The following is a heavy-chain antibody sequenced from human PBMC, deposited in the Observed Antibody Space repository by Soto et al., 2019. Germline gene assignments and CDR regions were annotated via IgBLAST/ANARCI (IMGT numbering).Heavy chain of an antibody. J-gene: IGHJ6*02. CDR2: ISYDGSNK. Sequence: QVQLVESGGGVVQPGRSLRLSCAASGFTFSSYAMHGVRQAPGKGLEWVAVISYDGSNKYYADSVKGRFTISRDNSKNTLYLQMNSLRAEDTAVYYCARDLGPQGIAARRGYYYYGMDVWGQGTTVTVSS. CDR3: ARDLGPQGIAARRGYYYYGMDV. V-gene: IGHV3-30-3*01. CDR1: GFTFSSYA. D-gene: IGHD6-6*01.